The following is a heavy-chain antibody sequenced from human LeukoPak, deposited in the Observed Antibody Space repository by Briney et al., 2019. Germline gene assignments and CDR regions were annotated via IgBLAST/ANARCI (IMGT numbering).Heavy chain of an antibody. CDR2: IIPIFGTA. CDR3: ASRDFWSGYYVFRGWFDP. D-gene: IGHD3-3*01. Sequence: GASVKVSCKASGGTFSSYAISWVRQAPGQGLEWMGGIIPIFGTANYAQKFQGRVTITADKSTSTAYMELSSLRSEDTAAYYCASRDFWSGYYVFRGWFDPWGQGTLVTVSS. CDR1: GGTFSSYA. V-gene: IGHV1-69*06. J-gene: IGHJ5*02.